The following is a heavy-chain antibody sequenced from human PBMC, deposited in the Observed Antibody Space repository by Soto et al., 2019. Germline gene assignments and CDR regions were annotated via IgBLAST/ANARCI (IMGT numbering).Heavy chain of an antibody. Sequence: QVQLVESGGGVVQPGRSLRLSCAASGFTFSSYAMHWVRQAPGKGLEWVAVISYDGSNKYYADSVKGRFTISRDNSKNTLYLQMNSLRAEDTAVYYCERAMATINGYWGQGTLVTVSS. D-gene: IGHD5-12*01. CDR3: ERAMATINGY. V-gene: IGHV3-30-3*01. CDR2: ISYDGSNK. CDR1: GFTFSSYA. J-gene: IGHJ4*02.